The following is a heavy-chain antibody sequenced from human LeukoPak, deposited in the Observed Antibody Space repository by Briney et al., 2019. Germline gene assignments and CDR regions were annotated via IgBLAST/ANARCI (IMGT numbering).Heavy chain of an antibody. CDR3: ASEDFDWSSRPSDY. CDR2: INHSGST. J-gene: IGHJ4*02. D-gene: IGHD3-9*01. V-gene: IGHV4-34*01. CDR1: VGSFSGYY. Sequence: SETLSLTCAVYVGSFSGYYWSWIRQPPGKGLEWIGEINHSGSTNYNPSLKSRVTISVDTSKNQFSLKLSSVTAADTAVYYCASEDFDWSSRPSDYWGQGTLVTVSS.